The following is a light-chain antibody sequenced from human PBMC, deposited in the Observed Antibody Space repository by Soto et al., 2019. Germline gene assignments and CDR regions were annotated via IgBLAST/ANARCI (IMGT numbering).Light chain of an antibody. CDR1: QSVSSSY. Sequence: EIVLTQSPGTLSLSPGERATLSCRASQSVSSSYLSWYQHKPGQAPRLPIYGASSRATGIPDRFGGSGSGTDFTLTISRLEPQDFAVYYCQQYRSSPRTFGQGTKVEIK. CDR3: QQYRSSPRT. CDR2: GAS. V-gene: IGKV3-20*01. J-gene: IGKJ1*01.